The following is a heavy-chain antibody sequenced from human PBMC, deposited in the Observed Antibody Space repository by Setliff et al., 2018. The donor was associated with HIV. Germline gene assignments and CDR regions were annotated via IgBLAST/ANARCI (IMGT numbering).Heavy chain of an antibody. D-gene: IGHD3-16*02. Sequence: SETLSLTCDVSGYSISSGYYWGWVRQPPGKGLEWIGSIKSSGHTYYSPSLKSRVTISVDTSRNQFSLKLSSVTAADTAVYFCARGAPYDYVWGSYRHFDYWGQGTLVTVSS. CDR1: GYSISSGYY. CDR3: ARGAPYDYVWGSYRHFDY. CDR2: IKSSGHT. J-gene: IGHJ4*02. V-gene: IGHV4-38-2*01.